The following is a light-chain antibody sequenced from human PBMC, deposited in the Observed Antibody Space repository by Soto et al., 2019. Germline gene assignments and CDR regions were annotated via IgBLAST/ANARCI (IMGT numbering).Light chain of an antibody. CDR1: SSDVGGYNY. J-gene: IGLJ1*01. Sequence: QSVLTQPPSVSGSPGQSVTISCSGTSSDVGGYNYVSWYQQYPGRAPKIMIYDVTKRPSGVPDRFSGSKSGNTASLTISGLQADDEADYYCCSYAVGVYVFGIGTKVTVL. CDR3: CSYAVGVYV. V-gene: IGLV2-11*01. CDR2: DVT.